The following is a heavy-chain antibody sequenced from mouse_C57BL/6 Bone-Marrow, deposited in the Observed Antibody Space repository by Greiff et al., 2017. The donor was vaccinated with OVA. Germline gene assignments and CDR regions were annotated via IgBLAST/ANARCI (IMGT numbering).Heavy chain of an antibody. CDR1: GFTFSSYG. V-gene: IGHV5-6*01. J-gene: IGHJ2*01. Sequence: EVQLVESGGDLVKPGGSLKLSCAASGFTFSSYGMSWVRQTPDKRLEWVATISSGGSYTYYPDSVKGRFTISRDNAKNTLYLQMSSLMSEDTAMYYCARHYYGSSYDWGQGTTLTVSS. CDR2: ISSGGSYT. D-gene: IGHD1-1*01. CDR3: ARHYYGSSYD.